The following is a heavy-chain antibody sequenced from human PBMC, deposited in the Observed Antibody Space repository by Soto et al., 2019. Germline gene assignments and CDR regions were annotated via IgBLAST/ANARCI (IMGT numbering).Heavy chain of an antibody. CDR2: ISGSGDST. J-gene: IGHJ4*02. Sequence: PGGSLRLSCAASGFTFSSYAMSWVRQAPGKGLEWVSAISGSGDSTYYADSVKGRFTISRDNSKNTLYLQMNSLRAEDTAVYYCAKGPQMMYYYDSSGYYPPDYWGQGTLVTVSS. CDR1: GFTFSSYA. D-gene: IGHD3-22*01. CDR3: AKGPQMMYYYDSSGYYPPDY. V-gene: IGHV3-23*01.